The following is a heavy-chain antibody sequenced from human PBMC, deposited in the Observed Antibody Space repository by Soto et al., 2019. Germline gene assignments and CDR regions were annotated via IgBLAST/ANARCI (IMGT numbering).Heavy chain of an antibody. CDR3: ERVNVMVVAGSTFDY. Sequence: ETLSLTCPVCGDSISSGSYWWWIRQPPGEGPEWIASIYHGGTTFYNPSLKSRISISVDTSKNQFSLRLTSVTAADTATYYCERVNVMVVAGSTFDYWGRGTLVTVYS. J-gene: IGHJ4*03. D-gene: IGHD6-19*01. CDR1: GDSISSGSY. V-gene: IGHV4-38-2*01. CDR2: IYHGGTT.